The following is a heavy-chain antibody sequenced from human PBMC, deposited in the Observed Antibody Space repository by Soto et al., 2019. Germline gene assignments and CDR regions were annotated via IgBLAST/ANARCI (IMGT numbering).Heavy chain of an antibody. Sequence: PSETLSLTCTVSGDSISSSGNYYWTWIRQSPGKGLEWIGYIYYTGRTYYNPSLQSRVTISLDTSENRYSLKLTSVTAADTAIYYCARGRSSDYCGQATMVTV. J-gene: IGHJ4*02. CDR2: IYYTGRT. CDR1: GDSISSSGNYY. V-gene: IGHV4-30-4*01. CDR3: ARGRSSDY.